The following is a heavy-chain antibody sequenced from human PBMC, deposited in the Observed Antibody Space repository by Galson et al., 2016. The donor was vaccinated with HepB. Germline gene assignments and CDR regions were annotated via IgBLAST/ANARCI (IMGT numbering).Heavy chain of an antibody. CDR3: ARRGIIGVDYFDY. CDR2: IDPSDSYA. CDR1: GYSFSSYW. J-gene: IGHJ4*02. D-gene: IGHD3-3*01. V-gene: IGHV5-10-1*01. Sequence: QSGAEVTKPGESLRISCKGGGYSFSSYWISWVRQMPGRGLEWMGRIDPSDSYADYSPSFQGHVTISADKSINTVYLQWNTLKASDTAMYFCARRGIIGVDYFDYWGLGTLVIVSS.